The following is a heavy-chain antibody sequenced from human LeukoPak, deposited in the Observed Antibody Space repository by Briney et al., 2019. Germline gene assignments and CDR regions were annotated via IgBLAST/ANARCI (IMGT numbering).Heavy chain of an antibody. CDR1: GFTFSNAW. D-gene: IGHD3-10*01. CDR3: TRVHWSGAFDI. V-gene: IGHV3-49*04. Sequence: GGSLRLSCAASGFTFSNAWMSWVRQAPGKGLEWVGFIRSKAYGGTTEYAASVKGRFTISRDDSKSIAYLQMNSLKTEDTAVYYCTRVHWSGAFDIWGQGTMVTVSS. J-gene: IGHJ3*02. CDR2: IRSKAYGGTT.